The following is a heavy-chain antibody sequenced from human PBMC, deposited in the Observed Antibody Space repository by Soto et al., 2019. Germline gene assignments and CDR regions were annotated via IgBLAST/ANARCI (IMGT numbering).Heavy chain of an antibody. CDR2: IFYTGST. CDR3: ARALHDYGSINWFDP. CDR1: GYSVSSGGYY. J-gene: IGHJ5*02. V-gene: IGHV4-31*03. Sequence: SETLSLTCTVSGYSVSSGGYYWSWIRQHPRKGLEWIGYIFYTGSTYYNPSLKSRVTISVDTSENQFSLKLSSVTAADTAVYYCARALHDYGSINWFDPWGQGTLVTVSS. D-gene: IGHD3-10*01.